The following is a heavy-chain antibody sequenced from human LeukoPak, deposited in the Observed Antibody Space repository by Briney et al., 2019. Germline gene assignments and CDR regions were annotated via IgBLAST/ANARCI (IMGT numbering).Heavy chain of an antibody. CDR2: IVVGSGNT. J-gene: IGHJ6*02. Sequence: SVKVSYKASGFTFTSSAVQWVRQARGQRLEWIGWIVVGSGNTNYAQKFQERVTITRDMSTSTAYMELSSLRSEDTAVYYCAADRGNSYYYYGMDVWGQGTTVTVSS. CDR1: GFTFTSSA. CDR3: AADRGNSYYYYGMDV. V-gene: IGHV1-58*01. D-gene: IGHD4-23*01.